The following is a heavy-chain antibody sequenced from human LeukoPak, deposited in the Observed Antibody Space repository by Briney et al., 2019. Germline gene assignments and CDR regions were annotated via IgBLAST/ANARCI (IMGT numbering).Heavy chain of an antibody. D-gene: IGHD6-19*01. Sequence: PGGSLRLSCAASGFTFSSYGMHWVRQAPGKGLEWVAVIWYDGSNKYYADSVKGRFTISRDNSKNTLYLQMNSLRAEDTAVYYCARRSGMAVAGDDAFDIWGQGTMVTVSS. CDR2: IWYDGSNK. V-gene: IGHV3-33*01. J-gene: IGHJ3*02. CDR1: GFTFSSYG. CDR3: ARRSGMAVAGDDAFDI.